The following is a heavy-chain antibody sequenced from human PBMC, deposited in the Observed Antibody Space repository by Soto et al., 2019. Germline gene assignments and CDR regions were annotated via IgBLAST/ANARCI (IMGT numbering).Heavy chain of an antibody. CDR1: GYSFASYW. J-gene: IGHJ6*02. CDR2: IYPGDSET. V-gene: IGHV5-51*01. CDR3: ARTRTFTLGFYCDGMDV. Sequence: GEALKTSCQGSGYSFASYWSGWVRQMPGKDLEWMGIIYPGDSETRYSPSFQGQVTISADKSLRTAYLQWTGLKASDTAVYYCARTRTFTLGFYCDGMDVWGQGTPVTVSS. D-gene: IGHD3-16*01.